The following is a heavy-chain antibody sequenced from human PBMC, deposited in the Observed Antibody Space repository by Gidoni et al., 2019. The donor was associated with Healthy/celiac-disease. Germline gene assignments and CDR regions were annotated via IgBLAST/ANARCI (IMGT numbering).Heavy chain of an antibody. V-gene: IGHV3-30*18. D-gene: IGHD6-13*01. J-gene: IGHJ6*04. Sequence: QVQLVESGGGVVQPGRSLRPSCAASGFPFSSYGMHWVRQAPGKGLEWVAVISYDGSNKYYADSVKGRFTISRDNSKNTLYLQMNSLRAEDTAVYYCAKEYSSSWYVMDVWGKGTTVTVSS. CDR2: ISYDGSNK. CDR1: GFPFSSYG. CDR3: AKEYSSSWYVMDV.